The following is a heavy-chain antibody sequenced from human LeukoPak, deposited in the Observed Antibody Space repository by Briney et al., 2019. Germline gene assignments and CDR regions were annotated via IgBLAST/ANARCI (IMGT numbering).Heavy chain of an antibody. D-gene: IGHD3-22*01. CDR3: ATPGDYYDSSGYRYDAFDI. CDR2: IIPILGIA. Sequence: SVKVSCKVSGYTLTELSMHWVRQAPGQGLEWMGRIIPILGIANYAQKFQGRVTITADKSTSTAYMELSSLRSEDTAVYYCATPGDYYDSSGYRYDAFDIWGQGTMVTVSS. V-gene: IGHV1-69*02. CDR1: GYTLTELS. J-gene: IGHJ3*02.